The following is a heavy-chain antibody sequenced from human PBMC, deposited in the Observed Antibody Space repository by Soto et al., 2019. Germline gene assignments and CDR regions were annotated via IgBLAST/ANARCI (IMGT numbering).Heavy chain of an antibody. CDR1: GYIFANDW. CDR3: ARRVAAHPYFDF. J-gene: IGHJ4*02. CDR2: IFPGDSDT. D-gene: IGHD6-6*01. Sequence: GESLKISCNGSGYIFANDWIAWGRQMPGKGLEWMGIIFPGDSDTRYSPSFQGQVTISADKSINTAYLQWSSLKASDTAVYYCARRVAAHPYFDFWGQGALVTVSS. V-gene: IGHV5-51*01.